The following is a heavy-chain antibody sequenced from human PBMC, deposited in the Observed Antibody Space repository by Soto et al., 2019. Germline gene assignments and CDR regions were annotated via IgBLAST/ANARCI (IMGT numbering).Heavy chain of an antibody. CDR2: IYYSGST. V-gene: IGHV4-39*01. CDR1: GGSISSSSYY. D-gene: IGHD3-3*01. J-gene: IGHJ4*02. Sequence: PSETLSLTCTVSGGSISSSSYYWGWIRQPPGKGLEWIGSIYYSGSTYYNPSLKSRVTISVDTSKNQFSLKLSSVTAADTAVYYCASTLRFLEWLWSPYFDYWGQGTLVTVSS. CDR3: ASTLRFLEWLWSPYFDY.